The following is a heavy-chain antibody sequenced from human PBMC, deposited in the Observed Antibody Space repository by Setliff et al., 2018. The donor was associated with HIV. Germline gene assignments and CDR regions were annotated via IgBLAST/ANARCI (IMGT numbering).Heavy chain of an antibody. CDR2: INHSGST. CDR1: GGSFSGYY. CDR3: AREGQIAARALDY. D-gene: IGHD6-6*01. J-gene: IGHJ4*02. V-gene: IGHV4-34*01. Sequence: PSETLSLTCDVYGGSFSGYYWSWIRQPPGKGLEWIGKINHSGSTNYNPSLKSRVTISVDTSKNQFSLKLSSVTAADTAVYYCAREGQIAARALDYWGQGTLVTVSS.